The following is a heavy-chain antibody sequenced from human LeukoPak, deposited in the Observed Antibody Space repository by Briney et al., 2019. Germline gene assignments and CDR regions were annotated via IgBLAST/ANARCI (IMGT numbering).Heavy chain of an antibody. CDR2: VIPHFGTA. J-gene: IGHJ5*02. Sequence: VASVTVSCKPSGGTLISYAIIWVRQAPGPALEWMGGVIPHFGTADYVQKFQVRYTITTDDTTRPVYMELSSVGSGDTAVYYCARDEFRGVWDNWFDPWGQGTLVTVSS. CDR3: ARDEFRGVWDNWFDP. CDR1: GGTLISYA. D-gene: IGHD3-10*01. V-gene: IGHV1-69*05.